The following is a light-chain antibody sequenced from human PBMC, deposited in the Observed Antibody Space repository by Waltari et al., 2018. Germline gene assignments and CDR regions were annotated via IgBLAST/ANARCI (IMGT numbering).Light chain of an antibody. Sequence: QSALTQPASVSGSPGQSITISCTGTSSDVGFYNYVSWYQQHPGNAPKLTIYNVSARPSGVSNRYSVSKSGNTASLTMSGLQAEDDADYYCNSYAGSSSWVFGGGTKLTVL. CDR3: NSYAGSSSWV. J-gene: IGLJ3*02. V-gene: IGLV2-14*01. CDR1: SSDVGFYNY. CDR2: NVS.